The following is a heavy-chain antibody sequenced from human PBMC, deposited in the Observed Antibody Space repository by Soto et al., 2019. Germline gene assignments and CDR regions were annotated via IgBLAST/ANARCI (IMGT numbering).Heavy chain of an antibody. CDR3: ARVPGP. Sequence: TLSLTCAVSGGSISSGGYSWSWIRQPPGKGKEWIGYIYHSGSTYYNPSLKIRVTISVDRSKNQFSLKLIFLTASDTAVYYCARVPGPWGQGTLVTVSS. J-gene: IGHJ5*02. CDR1: GGSISSGGYS. CDR2: IYHSGST. D-gene: IGHD7-27*01. V-gene: IGHV4-30-2*01.